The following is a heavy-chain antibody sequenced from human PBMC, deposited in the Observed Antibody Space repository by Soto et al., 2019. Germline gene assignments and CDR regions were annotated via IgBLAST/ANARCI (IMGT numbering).Heavy chain of an antibody. CDR2: IWYDGSTK. J-gene: IGHJ4*02. D-gene: IGHD1-1*01. Sequence: QVQLVESGGGVVQPGTSLRLSCAASGFTFSSHGMHWVRRAPGKGPEWVAVIWYDGSTKYYADSVRGRFSISRDNAKNTLYLEMSSLRVEDTAVYHCVRWGYWKVPDYWGQGTLVTVSS. CDR3: VRWGYWKVPDY. CDR1: GFTFSSHG. V-gene: IGHV3-33*01.